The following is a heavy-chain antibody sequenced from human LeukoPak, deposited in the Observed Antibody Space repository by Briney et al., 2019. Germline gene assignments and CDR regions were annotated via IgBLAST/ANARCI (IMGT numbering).Heavy chain of an antibody. CDR3: VNWGGYCSSTSCSRNYYYYGMDV. Sequence: PGGSLRLSCSVSGFTFSSYAMHWVRQAPGKGLEYVSAISSNGGSTYYADSVKGRFTISRDNSKNTLYLQMSSLRAEDTAVYYCVNWGGYCSSTSCSRNYYYYGMDVWGQGTTVTVSS. CDR2: ISSNGGST. J-gene: IGHJ6*02. D-gene: IGHD2-2*01. CDR1: GFTFSSYA. V-gene: IGHV3-64D*06.